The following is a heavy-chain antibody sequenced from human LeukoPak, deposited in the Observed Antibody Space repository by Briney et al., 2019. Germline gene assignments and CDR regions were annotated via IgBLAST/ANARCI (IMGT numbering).Heavy chain of an antibody. Sequence: SETLSLTCTVSGGSISSYYWSWIRQPPGKGLEWIGYVYYTGSTNYNPSLKSRVAISVDTSKNQFSLKLSSVTAADTAVYYCATSSDTASAYWGQGTLVTVSS. V-gene: IGHV4-59*08. D-gene: IGHD5-18*01. CDR3: ATSSDTASAY. CDR2: VYYTGST. CDR1: GGSISSYY. J-gene: IGHJ4*02.